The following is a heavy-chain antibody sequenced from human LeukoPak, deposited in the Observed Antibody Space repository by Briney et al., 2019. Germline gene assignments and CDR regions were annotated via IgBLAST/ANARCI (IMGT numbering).Heavy chain of an antibody. CDR1: GGSISSYY. CDR2: IYTSGST. Sequence: PSETLSLTRSVSGGSISSYYWSWIRQPAGKGLEWIGRIYTSGSTNYNPSLKSRVTMSVDKSKNQLSLKLSSVTAADTAVYYCATTYDYRYYMDVWGKGTTVTVSS. CDR3: ATTYDYRYYMDV. J-gene: IGHJ6*03. V-gene: IGHV4-4*07. D-gene: IGHD5-12*01.